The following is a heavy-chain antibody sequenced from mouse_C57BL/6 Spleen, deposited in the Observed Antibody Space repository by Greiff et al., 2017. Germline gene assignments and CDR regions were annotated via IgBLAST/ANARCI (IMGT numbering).Heavy chain of an antibody. CDR3: ARGDYGSSYDWYFDV. J-gene: IGHJ1*03. Sequence: VQLQQPGAELVMPGASVKLSCKASGYTFTRYWMHWVKQRPGQGLEWIGEIEPSDSYTNYNQKFKGKSTLTVDKSSSTAYMQLSSLTSEDSAVYYCARGDYGSSYDWYFDVWGTGTTVTVSS. D-gene: IGHD1-1*01. CDR1: GYTFTRYW. V-gene: IGHV1-69*01. CDR2: IEPSDSYT.